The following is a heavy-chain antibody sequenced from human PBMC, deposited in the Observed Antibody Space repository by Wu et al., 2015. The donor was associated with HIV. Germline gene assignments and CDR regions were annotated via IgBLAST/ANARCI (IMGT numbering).Heavy chain of an antibody. Sequence: QVQLVQSGAEVKKPGASVKISCKASGYIFTGHYMNWVRQPPGQGLEWMGWINPDSGGTRYAQQFQGRVTLTRDTSISTVYMELSSLRSDDTAVYYCARSRFLVAPDYWGQGTLVTVSS. D-gene: IGHD3-3*01. V-gene: IGHV1-2*02. CDR3: ARSRFLVAPDY. CDR1: GYIFTGHY. CDR2: INPDSGGT. J-gene: IGHJ4*02.